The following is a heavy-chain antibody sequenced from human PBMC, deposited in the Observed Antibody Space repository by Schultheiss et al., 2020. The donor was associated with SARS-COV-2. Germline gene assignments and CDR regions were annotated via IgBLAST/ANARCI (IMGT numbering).Heavy chain of an antibody. CDR3: AKSFVAAAARYGMDV. V-gene: IGHV3-21*04. CDR1: GFTFSSYA. D-gene: IGHD6-13*01. Sequence: GGSLRLSCAASGFTFSSYAMHWVRQAPGKGLEWVSSISSSSSFIYYADSVKGRFTISRDNAKNTLYLQMNSLRAEDTAVYYCAKSFVAAAARYGMDVWGQGTTVTVSS. CDR2: ISSSSSFI. J-gene: IGHJ6*02.